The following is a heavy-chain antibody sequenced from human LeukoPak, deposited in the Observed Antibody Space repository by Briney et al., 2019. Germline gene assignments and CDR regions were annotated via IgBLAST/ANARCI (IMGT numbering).Heavy chain of an antibody. D-gene: IGHD2-15*01. Sequence: SVKVSCKASGGTFSSYAISWVRQAPGQGLAWMGGIIPIFGTANYAQKFQGRVTITADESTSTAYMELSSLRSEDTAVYYCARGHRSGGSFPPALDYWGQGTLVTVSS. CDR3: ARGHRSGGSFPPALDY. CDR1: GGTFSSYA. J-gene: IGHJ4*02. V-gene: IGHV1-69*13. CDR2: IIPIFGTA.